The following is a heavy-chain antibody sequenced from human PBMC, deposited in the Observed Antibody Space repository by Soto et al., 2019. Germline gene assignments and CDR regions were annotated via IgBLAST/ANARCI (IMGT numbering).Heavy chain of an antibody. CDR1: GFTFGSFA. V-gene: IGHV3-23*01. J-gene: IGHJ4*02. Sequence: PGGSLRLSCAASGFTFGSFAMSWVLQAPGKGLEWVSAISGSGVSTYYADSVKGRFTISRDNSKNTLYLQMNSLRAEDTAVYYCAKSPGMYYYDSSGYYHYDYWGQGTLVTVSS. CDR2: ISGSGVST. D-gene: IGHD3-22*01. CDR3: AKSPGMYYYDSSGYYHYDY.